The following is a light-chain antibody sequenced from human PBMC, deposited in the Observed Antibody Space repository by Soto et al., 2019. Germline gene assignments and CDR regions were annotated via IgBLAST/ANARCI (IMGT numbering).Light chain of an antibody. CDR2: GAS. J-gene: IGKJ1*01. Sequence: VMTQSPATLSVSPGERATLSCWASETVATNLAWYQQKPGQAPRLLISGASTRAAGISDRFRGSGSGTEFTPPISSLRSEDFAIYYCRHYFIWPPRTFGQGTKVE. CDR3: RHYFIWPPRT. CDR1: ETVATN. V-gene: IGKV3-15*01.